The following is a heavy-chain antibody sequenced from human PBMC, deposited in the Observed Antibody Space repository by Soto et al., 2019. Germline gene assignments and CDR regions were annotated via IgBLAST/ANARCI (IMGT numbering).Heavy chain of an antibody. CDR1: GGSISSGGYY. J-gene: IGHJ4*02. CDR3: VGDLLSSAWTGFDY. CDR2: IYYSGST. Sequence: TLSLTCTVSGGSISSGGYYWSWIRQHPGKGLEWIGYIYYSGSTYYNPSLKSRVTISVDTSKNQFSLKLSSVTAADTAVSYCVGDLLSSAWTGFDYWGQGTLVTVSS. D-gene: IGHD1-1*01. V-gene: IGHV4-31*03.